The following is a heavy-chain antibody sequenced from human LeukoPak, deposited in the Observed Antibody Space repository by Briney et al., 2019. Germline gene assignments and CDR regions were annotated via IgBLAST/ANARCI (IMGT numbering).Heavy chain of an antibody. D-gene: IGHD2-2*02. CDR3: ARETRYCSSTSCYSLYYFDY. V-gene: IGHV4-34*01. CDR1: GGSFSGYY. Sequence: SETLSLTCAVYGGSFSGYYWSWIRQPPGKGLEWIGEINHSGSTNYNPSLKSRVTISVDTSKNQFSLKLSSVTAADTAVYYCARETRYCSSTSCYSLYYFDYWGQGTLVTVSS. J-gene: IGHJ4*02. CDR2: INHSGST.